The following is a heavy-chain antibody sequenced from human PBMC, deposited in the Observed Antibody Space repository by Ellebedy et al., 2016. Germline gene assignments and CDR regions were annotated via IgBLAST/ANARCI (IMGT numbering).Heavy chain of an antibody. D-gene: IGHD3-22*01. J-gene: IGHJ6*02. CDR3: AREYSSGYFYYGMDV. V-gene: IGHV3-48*04. Sequence: GGSLRLSCAAFGFTFSSYSMNWVRQAPGKGLEWVSYISSSSSTIYYADSVKGRFTISRDNAKNSLYLQMNSLRAEDTAVYYCAREYSSGYFYYGMDVWGQGTTVTVSS. CDR2: ISSSSSTI. CDR1: GFTFSSYS.